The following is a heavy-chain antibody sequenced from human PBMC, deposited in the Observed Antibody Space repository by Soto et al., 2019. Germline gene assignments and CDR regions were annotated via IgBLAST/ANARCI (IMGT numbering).Heavy chain of an antibody. J-gene: IGHJ6*02. Sequence: SETLSLTCTVSGGSISSYYWSWIRQPPGKGLEWIGYIYYSGSTNYNPSLKSRVTISVDTSKNQFSLKLSSVTAADTAVYYCARVPGRLGYCSGGSCSVDVYYYGMDVWGQGTTVTVSS. V-gene: IGHV4-59*01. CDR3: ARVPGRLGYCSGGSCSVDVYYYGMDV. D-gene: IGHD2-15*01. CDR2: IYYSGST. CDR1: GGSISSYY.